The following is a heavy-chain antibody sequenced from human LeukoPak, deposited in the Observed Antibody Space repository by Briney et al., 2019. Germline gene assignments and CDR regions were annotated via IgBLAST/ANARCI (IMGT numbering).Heavy chain of an antibody. V-gene: IGHV4-61*02. J-gene: IGHJ3*02. CDR3: ARVYPPRFPNDAFDI. CDR2: VSSSGRT. D-gene: IGHD3-10*01. CDR1: GDSISSGSFY. Sequence: SETLSLTCTVSGDSISSGSFYWSWIRQAAGKGLEWIGRVSSSGRTNYNPSLKSRVTMSVDTSKNQFSLKLSSVTAADTAVYYCARVYPPRFPNDAFDIWGQGTMVTVSS.